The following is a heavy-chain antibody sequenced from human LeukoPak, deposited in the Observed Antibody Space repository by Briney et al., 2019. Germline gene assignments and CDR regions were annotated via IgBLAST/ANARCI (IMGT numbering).Heavy chain of an antibody. D-gene: IGHD6-19*01. CDR2: INAGNGNT. J-gene: IGHJ4*02. CDR3: ALAVAGPFDY. V-gene: IGHV1-3*01. CDR1: GYTFTSYD. Sequence: ASVKVSCTASGYTFTSYDMHWVRQAPGQGLEWMGWINAGNGNTKYSQKFQGRVTITRGTSASTAYMELSSLRSEDTAVYYCALAVAGPFDYWGQGTLVTVSS.